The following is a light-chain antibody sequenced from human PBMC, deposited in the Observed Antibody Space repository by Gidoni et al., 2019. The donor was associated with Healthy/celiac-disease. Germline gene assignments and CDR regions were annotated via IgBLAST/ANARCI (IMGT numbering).Light chain of an antibody. V-gene: IGKV1-39*01. CDR2: ASS. Sequence: DIQMTQSPSSLSASVGDRVTITCRASQSISSYLKWYQQKPGKASKLLIYASSSLQSGVPSRFSGSGSGTDVTLIISSLEPEEFATYYCQQSYSTPLYTFGQGTKLEIK. J-gene: IGKJ2*01. CDR3: QQSYSTPLYT. CDR1: QSISSY.